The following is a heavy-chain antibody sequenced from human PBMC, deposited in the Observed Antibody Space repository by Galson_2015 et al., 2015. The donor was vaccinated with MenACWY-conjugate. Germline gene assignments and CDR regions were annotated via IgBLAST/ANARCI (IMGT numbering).Heavy chain of an antibody. D-gene: IGHD1-26*01. CDR2: IRDSGTST. CDR3: ANRSISVGNYGMDV. Sequence: ALRLGGEASGVTVDSYSMIWVRQSPGMGLEWVSTIRDSGTSTYYADSWKVRFTISRVNSKNRLYLQMNSLRDEDTAVYYCANRSISVGNYGMDVWGQGTTVTVSS. CDR1: GVTVDSYS. V-gene: IGHV3-23*01. J-gene: IGHJ6*02.